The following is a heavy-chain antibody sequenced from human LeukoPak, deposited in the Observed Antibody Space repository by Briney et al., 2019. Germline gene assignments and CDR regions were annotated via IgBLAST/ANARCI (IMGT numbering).Heavy chain of an antibody. CDR1: GGTFSSYA. CDR3: ARLVGEHRPFDY. D-gene: IGHD2-21*01. J-gene: IGHJ4*02. Sequence: ASVKVSCKASGGTFSSYAISWVRQAPGQGLEWMGGIIPIFGTANYAQKFQGRVTITADESTNTAYMELSSLRSEDTAVYYCARLVGEHRPFDYWGQGTLVTVSS. CDR2: IIPIFGTA. V-gene: IGHV1-69*13.